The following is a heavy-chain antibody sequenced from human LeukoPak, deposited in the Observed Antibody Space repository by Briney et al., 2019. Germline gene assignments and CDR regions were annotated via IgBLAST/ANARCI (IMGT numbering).Heavy chain of an antibody. CDR2: ISSSSYI. V-gene: IGHV3-21*01. CDR3: ARGWGAAAATPRGY. J-gene: IGHJ4*02. CDR1: GSTFSSYS. D-gene: IGHD6-13*01. Sequence: GGSLRLSCAASGSTFSSYSMNWVRQAPGKGLEWVSSISSSSYIYYADSVKGRFTISRDNAKNSLYLQMNSLRAEDTAVYYCARGWGAAAATPRGYWGQGTLVTVSS.